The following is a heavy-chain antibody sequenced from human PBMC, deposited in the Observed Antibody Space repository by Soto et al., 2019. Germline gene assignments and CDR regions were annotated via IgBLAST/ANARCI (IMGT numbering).Heavy chain of an antibody. J-gene: IGHJ6*02. V-gene: IGHV1-24*01. D-gene: IGHD4-17*01. CDR2: FDPDDAET. CDR3: AMPAQRHAYGDNVHFYKPMDV. Sequence: QVHLVQSGAEVKKPGASVKVSCRVSGYTLTDLAMYWVRQAPGKGLEWMGGFDPDDAETVYAQQFQGRVTMTEDTSTDTAYMEVSSLASDDTAVYYCAMPAQRHAYGDNVHFYKPMDVWGQGTTVTVSS. CDR1: GYTLTDLA.